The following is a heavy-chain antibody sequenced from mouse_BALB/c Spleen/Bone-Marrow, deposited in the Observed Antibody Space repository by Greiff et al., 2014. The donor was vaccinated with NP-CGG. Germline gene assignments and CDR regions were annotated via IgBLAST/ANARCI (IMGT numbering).Heavy chain of an antibody. V-gene: IGHV1-87*01. CDR1: GYTFTSYW. Sequence: VQLQQSGAELARPVASVKLSSKASGYTFTSYWMQWVKQRPGQGLEWIGAIYPGDGDTRYTQKFKGKATLTADKSSSTAYMQLSSLASEDSAVYYCARGDYGSSYDYAMDYWGQGTSVPVSS. CDR3: ARGDYGSSYDYAMDY. J-gene: IGHJ4*01. D-gene: IGHD1-1*01. CDR2: IYPGDGDT.